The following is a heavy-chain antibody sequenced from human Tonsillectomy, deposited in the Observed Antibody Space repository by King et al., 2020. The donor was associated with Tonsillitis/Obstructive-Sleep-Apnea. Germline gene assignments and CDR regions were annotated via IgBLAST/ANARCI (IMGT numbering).Heavy chain of an antibody. V-gene: IGHV4-39*01. CDR1: GGSISSSSYF. Sequence: QLQESGPGLVKPSETLSLTCTVSGGSISSSSYFWGWIRQPPGKGLEWIGSIYYSGSTYYNPSLKSRVTISVDTSKNQFSLNLSSVTAADTALYYCARQAGTAHLDYWGQGTLVTVSS. CDR2: IYYSGST. D-gene: IGHD2-21*02. CDR3: ARQAGTAHLDY. J-gene: IGHJ4*02.